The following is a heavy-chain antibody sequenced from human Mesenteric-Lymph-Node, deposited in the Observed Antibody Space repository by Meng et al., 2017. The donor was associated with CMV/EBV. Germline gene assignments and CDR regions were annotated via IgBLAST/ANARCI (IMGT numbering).Heavy chain of an antibody. V-gene: IGHV1-69*10. D-gene: IGHD4-11*01. CDR2: IILTLGIA. Sequence: VSCKGSGDTFNSYSINWVRQAPGQGLEWVGGIILTLGIANYAREFEGRVTITADKFTSTAYMELSSLRFEDTAVYYCATESDSDYDYWGQGTLVTVSS. CDR3: ATESDSDYDY. CDR1: GDTFNSYS. J-gene: IGHJ4*02.